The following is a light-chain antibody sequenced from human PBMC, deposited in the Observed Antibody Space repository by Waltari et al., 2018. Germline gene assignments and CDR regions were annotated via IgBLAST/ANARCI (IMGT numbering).Light chain of an antibody. Sequence: EIVLTQPPATLSVSPGDRATLSCTASPTVSRNLACYQQKPGQAPRLLIYGSSTRATGIPARFSGSVSGTEFTLTISGLQSEDAAVYYCQKYNDWPRTFGPGTRVEIE. J-gene: IGKJ1*01. V-gene: IGKV3-15*01. CDR3: QKYNDWPRT. CDR1: PTVSRN. CDR2: GSS.